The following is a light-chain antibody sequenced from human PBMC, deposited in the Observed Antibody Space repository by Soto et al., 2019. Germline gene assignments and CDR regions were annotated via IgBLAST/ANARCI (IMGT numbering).Light chain of an antibody. V-gene: IGKV3-20*01. CDR3: QQYGSSPLYT. CDR1: QNINSSY. J-gene: IGKJ2*01. Sequence: EIVLTQSPGTLSLSPGERATLSCRASQNINSSYLSWYQQKPGQAPRLLIYGASSRATGIPDRFSGSGSGTDLTLTISRLEPEDCAVYYCQQYGSSPLYTFGQGTKLEIK. CDR2: GAS.